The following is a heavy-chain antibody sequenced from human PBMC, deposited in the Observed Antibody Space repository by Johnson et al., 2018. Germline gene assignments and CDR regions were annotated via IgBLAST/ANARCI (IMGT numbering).Heavy chain of an antibody. CDR2: VSSSSSYI. V-gene: IGHV3-21*01. D-gene: IGHD4-11*01. J-gene: IGHJ1*01. CDR3: ARSQSAYYGNYVGAEYLQH. Sequence: WVRQAPGXGLEWVSSVSSSSSYIYYADSVKGRFTISRDNAKNSLYLQMNSLRAEDTAVYYCARSQSAYYGNYVGAEYLQHWGQGNLVTVSS.